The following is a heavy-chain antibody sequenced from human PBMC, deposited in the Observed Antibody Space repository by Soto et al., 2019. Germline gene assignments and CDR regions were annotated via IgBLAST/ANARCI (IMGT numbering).Heavy chain of an antibody. V-gene: IGHV4-59*01. CDR3: ARDLAAVPRAFDY. J-gene: IGHJ4*02. Sequence: SETLSLTCTVSGGSISSYFYIWVRQPPGKGLEWIGSVYYTGTTDYNPSLKSRVTISVDTSKTQFSLNLRSVTAADTAVYYCARDLAAVPRAFDYWGRGTLVT. D-gene: IGHD6-13*01. CDR2: VYYTGTT. CDR1: GGSISSYF.